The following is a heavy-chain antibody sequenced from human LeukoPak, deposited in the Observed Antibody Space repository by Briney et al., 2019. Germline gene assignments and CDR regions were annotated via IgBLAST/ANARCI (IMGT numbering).Heavy chain of an antibody. D-gene: IGHD6-13*01. J-gene: IGHJ4*02. CDR1: GFTVSSNY. Sequence: GGSLRLSCAASGFTVSSNYMSWVRQAPGKGLEWVSVIYSGGSTYYADSVKGRFTISRDNSKNTLYLQMNSLRAEDTAVYYCAKEGYSSNRGYFDYWGQGTLVTVSS. CDR3: AKEGYSSNRGYFDY. V-gene: IGHV3-53*05. CDR2: IYSGGST.